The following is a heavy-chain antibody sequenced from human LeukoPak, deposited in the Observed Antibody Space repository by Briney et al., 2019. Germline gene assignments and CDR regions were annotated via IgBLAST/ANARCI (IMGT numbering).Heavy chain of an antibody. D-gene: IGHD1-1*01. CDR2: IGTAGDT. V-gene: IGHV3-13*01. CDR3: ARVAKERVGGVYYFDY. Sequence: GGSLRLSCAASGFTFSDYEMHWVRQATGKGLEWVSAIGTAGDTYYTGSVKGRFTISRENAKNSLYLQMNSLRAGDTTVYYCARVAKERVGGVYYFDYWGQGTLVTVSS. CDR1: GFTFSDYE. J-gene: IGHJ4*02.